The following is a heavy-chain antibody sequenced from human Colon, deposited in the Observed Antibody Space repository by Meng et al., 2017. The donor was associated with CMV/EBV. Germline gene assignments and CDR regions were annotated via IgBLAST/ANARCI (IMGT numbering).Heavy chain of an antibody. D-gene: IGHD4-11*01. J-gene: IGHJ4*02. CDR3: VRVDTMTTFLLDS. CDR1: GGSFSSTSYH. V-gene: IGHV4-39*07. CDR2: ISYTGST. Sequence: GSLRLSCTVSGGSFSSTSYHWGWVRQSPGKGPEWVGSISYTGSTYYNPSLESRLTISVDRSKNQFSLRLTTATAADAAVYYCVRVDTMTTFLLDSWGQGTLVTVSS.